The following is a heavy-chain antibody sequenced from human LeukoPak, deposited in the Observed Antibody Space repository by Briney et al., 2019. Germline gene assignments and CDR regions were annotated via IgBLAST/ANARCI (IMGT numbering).Heavy chain of an antibody. CDR1: GYTFTGYY. D-gene: IGHD5-18*01. V-gene: IGHV1-2*02. Sequence: GASVKVSCKASGYTFTGYYMHWVRQAPGQGLEWMGWISPNSGGTSFAQKFQGRVPMTRDTSISTAYMELSRLRSDDTAVYYCARATAMVAHPFLPHDYWGQGTLVTVSS. J-gene: IGHJ4*02. CDR3: ARATAMVAHPFLPHDY. CDR2: ISPNSGGT.